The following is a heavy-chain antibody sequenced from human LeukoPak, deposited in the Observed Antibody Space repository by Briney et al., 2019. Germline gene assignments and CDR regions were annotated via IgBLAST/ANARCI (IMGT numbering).Heavy chain of an antibody. Sequence: ASLTVSCKASGYTFTNYHINWARQPPGQGLEWMGWINPNTGDRGYAQKFQGRVSITSDTSISTAYMELGSPRSEDTAVYFCARTTSLTASGYDYWGQGTLVTVSS. D-gene: IGHD4-17*01. CDR1: GYTFTNYH. V-gene: IGHV1-8*03. CDR2: INPNTGDR. J-gene: IGHJ4*02. CDR3: ARTTSLTASGYDY.